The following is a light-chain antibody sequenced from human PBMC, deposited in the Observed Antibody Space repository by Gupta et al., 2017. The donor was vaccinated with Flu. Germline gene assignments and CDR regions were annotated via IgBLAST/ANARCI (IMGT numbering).Light chain of an antibody. J-gene: IGLJ2*01. V-gene: IGLV1-51*01. CDR3: GWDASRAGGV. Sequence: QSVLTQPPSVSAAPGQKVTISCSGSSSNIGNDFVSWYQQFPGTAPKLLIYENTKRPPGIPDRFSGSKSGTSATLGITGRQTGDEAEYFCGWDASRAGGVFGGGTKLTVL. CDR1: SSNIGNDF. CDR2: ENT.